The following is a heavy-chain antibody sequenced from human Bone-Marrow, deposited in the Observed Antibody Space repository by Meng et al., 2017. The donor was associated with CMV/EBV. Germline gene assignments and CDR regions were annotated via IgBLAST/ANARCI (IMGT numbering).Heavy chain of an antibody. J-gene: IGHJ5*02. D-gene: IGHD4-11*01. CDR2: IYYSGST. Sequence: SETLSLTCTVSGGSMSNYYWSWIRQAPGSGLEWIAYIYYSGSTTYNPSLKSRVTISLDLSRNLFSLNLSSVTAADTAVYYCARDSAASNYLGWFDPWGQGTRVTVSS. CDR1: GGSMSNYY. CDR3: ARDSAASNYLGWFDP. V-gene: IGHV4-59*12.